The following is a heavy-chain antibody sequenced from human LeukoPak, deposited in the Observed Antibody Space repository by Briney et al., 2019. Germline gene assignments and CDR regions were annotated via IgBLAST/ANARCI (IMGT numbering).Heavy chain of an antibody. Sequence: GGSLRLSCAASGLTFSSYGMSWVRQAPGKGLEWVSAISGSGGSTYYADSVKGRFTISRDNSKNTLYLQMNSLRAEDTAVYYCAKGGSGWKFDYWGQGTLVTVSS. D-gene: IGHD6-19*01. CDR2: ISGSGGST. CDR1: GLTFSSYG. CDR3: AKGGSGWKFDY. J-gene: IGHJ4*02. V-gene: IGHV3-23*01.